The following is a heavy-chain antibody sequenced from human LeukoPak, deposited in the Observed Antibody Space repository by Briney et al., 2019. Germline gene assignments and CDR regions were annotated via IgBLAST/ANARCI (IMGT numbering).Heavy chain of an antibody. V-gene: IGHV4-59*08. CDR2: IYYSGST. CDR1: GGSINSYY. D-gene: IGHD2-15*01. J-gene: IGHJ3*02. Sequence: SETLSLTCTVSGGSINSYYWSWIRQPPGKGLEWIGYIYYSGSTNYNPSLKSRVTISVDTSNNKFSLKLTSLTAADTAVYYCVIHPSAGRPAFDIWGQGTMVTVCS. CDR3: VIHPSAGRPAFDI.